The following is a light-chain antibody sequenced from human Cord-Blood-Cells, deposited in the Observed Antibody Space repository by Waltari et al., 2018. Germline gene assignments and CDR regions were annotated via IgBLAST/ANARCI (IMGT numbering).Light chain of an antibody. Sequence: DIQMTQSPSSLSASVGDRVTITCRARQIISIYLNWYQQKPGKAPKLPIYAASSLQSGVPSRFSGSGSGTDFTLTISSLQPEDFATYYCQQSYSTPFTFGPGTKVDIK. CDR1: QIISIY. V-gene: IGKV1-39*01. CDR3: QQSYSTPFT. CDR2: AAS. J-gene: IGKJ3*01.